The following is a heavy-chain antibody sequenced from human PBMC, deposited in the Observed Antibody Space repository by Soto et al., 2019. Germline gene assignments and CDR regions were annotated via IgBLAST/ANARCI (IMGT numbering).Heavy chain of an antibody. CDR1: GYTFTNYD. Sequence: ASVKVSCKASGYTFTNYDINWVRQATGQGLEWMGWMSPNSGNTGYTQKLQGRVTMTEDTSTDTAYMELSSLRSEDTAVYYCATGTQLVRSAFDYWGQGTLVTVSS. J-gene: IGHJ4*02. V-gene: IGHV1-8*01. CDR2: MSPNSGNT. CDR3: ATGTQLVRSAFDY. D-gene: IGHD6-13*01.